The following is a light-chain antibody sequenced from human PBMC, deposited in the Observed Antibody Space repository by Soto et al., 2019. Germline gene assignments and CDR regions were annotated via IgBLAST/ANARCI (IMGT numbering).Light chain of an antibody. Sequence: EIVLTQSPCTLSFSPLERATLSCRASQSVSGSYLAWYQQKPGQAPRLLIYGASSRATGIPDRFSGSGSGTDFTLTISRLEPEDFAVYYCQQYGSSPWTFGQGTKVDIK. V-gene: IGKV3-20*01. CDR1: QSVSGSY. J-gene: IGKJ1*01. CDR2: GAS. CDR3: QQYGSSPWT.